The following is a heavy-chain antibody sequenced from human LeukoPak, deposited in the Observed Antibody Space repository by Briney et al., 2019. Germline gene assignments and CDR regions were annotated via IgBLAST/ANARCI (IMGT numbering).Heavy chain of an antibody. D-gene: IGHD4-17*01. J-gene: IGHJ4*02. Sequence: GGSLRLSCAAPGFTFSDYYMSWIRQAPGKGLEWISYISNSGSNIYYADSVKGRFTISRDNAKNSLFLQMNSLRAEDTAVYYCAGEGYGDYDGDYWGQGTLVTVSS. CDR3: AGEGYGDYDGDY. CDR2: ISNSGSNI. CDR1: GFTFSDYY. V-gene: IGHV3-11*01.